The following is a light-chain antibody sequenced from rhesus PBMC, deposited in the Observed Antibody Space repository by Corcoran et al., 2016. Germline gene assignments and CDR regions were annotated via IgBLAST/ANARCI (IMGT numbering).Light chain of an antibody. CDR3: HQYISRPA. J-gene: IGKJ4*01. Sequence: DIQMTQSPSSLSAYVGDTVTITCRVSQDISSWLAWYQQKAGKAPKLLIYKASSLQSGVPSSFSGSGRGTEFPLPFSGLQSEASATYYCHQYISRPAFGGWTKVEIK. CDR2: KAS. V-gene: IGKV1-22*01. CDR1: QDISSW.